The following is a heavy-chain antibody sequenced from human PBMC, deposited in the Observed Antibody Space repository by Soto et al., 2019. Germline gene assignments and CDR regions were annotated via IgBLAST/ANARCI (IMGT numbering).Heavy chain of an antibody. J-gene: IGHJ4*02. CDR3: ASDTVVDKFDY. D-gene: IGHD2-15*01. V-gene: IGHV4-39*01. CDR1: GDSISTIKYY. Sequence: SETLSLTCTVPGDSISTIKYYWGWIRQPPGKGLEWIASIYYSGITYYNPSLKSRVTISVDTSKKQFSLKVISVTAADTAVYYCASDTVVDKFDYWGQGTLVTVSS. CDR2: IYYSGIT.